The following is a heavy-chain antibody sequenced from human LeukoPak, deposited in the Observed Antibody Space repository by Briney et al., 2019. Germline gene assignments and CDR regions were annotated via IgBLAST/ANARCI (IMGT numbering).Heavy chain of an antibody. J-gene: IGHJ4*02. CDR1: GGSISSYY. Sequence: SETLSLTCTVSGGSISSYYWSWIRQPPGKGLEWIGYIYYSGSTNYNPSLKSRVTISVDTSKNQFSLKLTSVTAADTAVYYCAKNRGEAFDYWGQGTLVTVSS. V-gene: IGHV4-59*08. CDR2: IYYSGST. CDR3: AKNRGEAFDY. D-gene: IGHD3-10*01.